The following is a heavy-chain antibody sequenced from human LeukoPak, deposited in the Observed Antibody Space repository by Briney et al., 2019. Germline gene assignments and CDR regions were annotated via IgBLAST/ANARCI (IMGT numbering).Heavy chain of an antibody. D-gene: IGHD3-22*01. V-gene: IGHV3-30*18. CDR3: AKALGSPYDSSGYYLGY. J-gene: IGHJ4*02. Sequence: GGSLRLSCVASGFPFSSYWMTWVRQAPGKGLEWVAVISYDGSNKYYADSVKGRFTISRDNSKNTLYLQMNSLRAEDTAVYYCAKALGSPYDSSGYYLGYWGQGTLVTVSS. CDR1: GFPFSSYW. CDR2: ISYDGSNK.